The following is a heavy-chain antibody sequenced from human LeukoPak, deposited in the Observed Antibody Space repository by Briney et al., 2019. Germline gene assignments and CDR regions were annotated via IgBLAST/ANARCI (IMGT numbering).Heavy chain of an antibody. CDR1: GYSFTSYW. J-gene: IGHJ4*02. CDR2: INPGDSDT. D-gene: IGHD1-26*01. Sequence: GESLKISCKGSGYSFTSYWIGWVRQIPGKGLEWMGIINPGDSDTRYSPSFQGQVTISGDRSISTAYLQWSSLRASDTVMYYCARYTSGSYHAPFDYWGQGTLVTVSS. V-gene: IGHV5-51*01. CDR3: ARYTSGSYHAPFDY.